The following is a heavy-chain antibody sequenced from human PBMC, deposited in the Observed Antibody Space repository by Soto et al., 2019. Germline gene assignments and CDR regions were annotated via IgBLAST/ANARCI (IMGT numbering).Heavy chain of an antibody. V-gene: IGHV4-39*01. D-gene: IGHD1-20*01. J-gene: IGHJ3*02. CDR3: ARLNSEASKVDAFDI. CDR2: VYYSGHT. Sequence: QLQLQESGPGLVKPSETLSLTCTVSGGSINNASYYWGWLRQPPGRGLEWIASVYYSGHTYYNPSLKSRVTISVDTSETRFPLRLTSVPATDTALYYCARLNSEASKVDAFDIWGQGTVVSVSS. CDR1: GGSINNASYY.